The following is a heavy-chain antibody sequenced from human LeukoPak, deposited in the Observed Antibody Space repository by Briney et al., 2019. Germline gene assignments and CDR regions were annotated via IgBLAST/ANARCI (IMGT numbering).Heavy chain of an antibody. CDR2: INPSGGST. V-gene: IGHV1-46*01. D-gene: IGHD3-10*01. J-gene: IGHJ3*02. CDR1: GYTFTSYY. CDR3: ARPYNWNLIPMVRGVTDNAFDI. Sequence: VASVKVSCKASGYTFTSYYMHWVRQAPGRGLEWMGIINPSGGSTSYAQKFLGRVTMTRDTSTSTVYMELSSLRSEDTAVYYCARPYNWNLIPMVRGVTDNAFDIWGQGTMVTVSS.